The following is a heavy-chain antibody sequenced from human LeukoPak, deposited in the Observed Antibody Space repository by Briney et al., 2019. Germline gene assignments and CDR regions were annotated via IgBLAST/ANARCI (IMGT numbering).Heavy chain of an antibody. Sequence: GGSLRLSCAASGFTFSSYVMHWVRQAPGKGLEWVAFIRYDGGNKYYADSVKGRFTISRDNAKNSLYLQMNSLRAEDMALYYCAKDMGSGSYRFGYYFDYWGQGTLVTVSS. V-gene: IGHV3-30*02. J-gene: IGHJ4*02. CDR3: AKDMGSGSYRFGYYFDY. CDR2: IRYDGGNK. D-gene: IGHD1-26*01. CDR1: GFTFSSYV.